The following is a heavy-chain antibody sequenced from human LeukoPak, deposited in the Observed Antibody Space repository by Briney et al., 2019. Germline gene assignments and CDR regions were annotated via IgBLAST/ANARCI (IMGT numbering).Heavy chain of an antibody. D-gene: IGHD1-1*01. V-gene: IGHV7-4-1*01. J-gene: IGHJ1*01. CDR1: GYTFTTYA. CDR3: ARDYTVTLGTTTYFQH. Sequence: ASVKVSCKASGYTFTTYAMNWVRQAPGQGLEWMGWINTNTGNPTYAQGFTGRFVFSLDTSVSTAYLQIRSLKAEDTAVYYCARDYTVTLGTTTYFQHWGQGTLVTVSS. CDR2: INTNTGNP.